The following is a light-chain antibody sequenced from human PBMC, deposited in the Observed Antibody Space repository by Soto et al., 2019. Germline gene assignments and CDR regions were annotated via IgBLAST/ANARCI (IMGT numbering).Light chain of an antibody. J-gene: IGKJ1*01. CDR3: QKYGAAPPGGT. CDR2: SAS. V-gene: IGKV1-27*01. CDR1: QGIGRF. Sequence: DIQMSQSPSSLSASVGDRVTIACRASQGIGRFLAWYQQKPGKVPKLLIYSASTLHSGVPPRFSGSGSGTDFTLTISSLQPEDVATYYCQKYGAAPPGGTFGQGTKVEIK.